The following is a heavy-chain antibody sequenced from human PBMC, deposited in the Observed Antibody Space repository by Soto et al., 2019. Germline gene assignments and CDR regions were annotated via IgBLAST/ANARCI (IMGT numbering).Heavy chain of an antibody. V-gene: IGHV3-48*03. CDR2: ISSSGSTI. CDR3: ARGSSSWYLDAFDI. Sequence: GGSLRLSCAASGFTFSSYELNWVRQAPGKGLEWVSYISSSGSTIYYADSVKGRFTISRDNAKNALYLQMNSLRAEDTAVYYCARGSSSWYLDAFDIWGQGTMVTVSS. J-gene: IGHJ3*02. CDR1: GFTFSSYE. D-gene: IGHD6-13*01.